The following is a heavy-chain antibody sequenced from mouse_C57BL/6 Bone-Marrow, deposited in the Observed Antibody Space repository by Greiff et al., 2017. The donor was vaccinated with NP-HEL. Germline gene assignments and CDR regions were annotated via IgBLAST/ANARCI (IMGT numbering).Heavy chain of an antibody. CDR1: GFSLTSYG. Sequence: QVQLQQSGPGLVQPSQSLSIPCTASGFSLTSYGVHWVRQSPGKGLEWLGVIWSGGSTDYNAAFISRLSISKDNSKCQVFFKMNSVQADDTARYYCARNGGYDDLDYWGQGTTLTVSS. D-gene: IGHD2-2*01. CDR3: ARNGGYDDLDY. J-gene: IGHJ2*01. V-gene: IGHV2-2*01. CDR2: IWSGGST.